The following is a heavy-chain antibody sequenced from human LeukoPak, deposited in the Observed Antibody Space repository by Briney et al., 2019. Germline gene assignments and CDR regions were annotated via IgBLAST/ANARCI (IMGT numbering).Heavy chain of an antibody. J-gene: IGHJ6*02. Sequence: GGSLRLSCAASGVTFSSYEMNWVRHAPRKGLGWVSYISSTSNTIYYVDSVKGRFTISRDNAKNSLYFQMNSLRVEDTAVYYCVRTDSNRLYYYGMDVWGQGTTVTVSS. CDR2: ISSTSNTI. CDR3: VRTDSNRLYYYGMDV. D-gene: IGHD4-11*01. CDR1: GVTFSSYE. V-gene: IGHV3-48*03.